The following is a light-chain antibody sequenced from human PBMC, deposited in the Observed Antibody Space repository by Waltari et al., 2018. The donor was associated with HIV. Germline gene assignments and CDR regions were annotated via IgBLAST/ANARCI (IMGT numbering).Light chain of an antibody. J-gene: IGLJ2*01. Sequence: QSALTQPASVSGSPGQSITIACTGTSSDGGGYNYVSWYQQHPGKAPKLMIYEVSNRPSGVSNRFSGSKSGTTASLTISGLQAEDEADYYCSSYTSSRRVFGGGTKLTVL. CDR1: SSDGGGYNY. CDR2: EVS. V-gene: IGLV2-14*01. CDR3: SSYTSSRRV.